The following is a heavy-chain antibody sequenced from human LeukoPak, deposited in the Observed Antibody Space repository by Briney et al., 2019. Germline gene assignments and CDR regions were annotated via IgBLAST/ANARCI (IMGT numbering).Heavy chain of an antibody. CDR3: ARNHKIAARAENYYYMDV. D-gene: IGHD6-13*01. CDR2: IDPSGVST. Sequence: GASVKVSCKASGYTFTSYYMHWVRQAPGQGLEWMGIIDPSGVSTTCAQKFQGRVTMTRDMSTSTVYMELNSLRSEDTAVYYCARNHKIAARAENYYYMDVWGKGTTVTVSS. V-gene: IGHV1-46*01. J-gene: IGHJ6*03. CDR1: GYTFTSYY.